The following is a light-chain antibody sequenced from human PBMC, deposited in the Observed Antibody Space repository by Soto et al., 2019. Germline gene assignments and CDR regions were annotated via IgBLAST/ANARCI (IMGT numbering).Light chain of an antibody. Sequence: EVVLTQSPVTLSVSPGERATLSCMASQSFRGLLAWYQQKPGQAPRLLIYDAYNRATGIPPRFSGSGSGTDFTLTISSLEPEDSAVYYCQQRHMWPITFGQGTRLEIK. CDR2: DAY. J-gene: IGKJ5*01. CDR3: QQRHMWPIT. CDR1: QSFRGL. V-gene: IGKV3-11*01.